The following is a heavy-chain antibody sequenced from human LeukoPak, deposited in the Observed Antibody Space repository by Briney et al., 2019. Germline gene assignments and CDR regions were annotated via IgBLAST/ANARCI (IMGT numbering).Heavy chain of an antibody. CDR2: VYDIGST. CDR1: GGSIGSHY. D-gene: IGHD3-16*01. Sequence: SETLSLTCTVSGGSIGSHYWTWIRQTPGKGLEWIGYVYDIGSTKYNPSLKSRVTISVDTSKNQFSLRLSSVTAADTAVYYCARGGVLKSVDYWGQGTLVAVSS. CDR3: ARGGVLKSVDY. J-gene: IGHJ4*02. V-gene: IGHV4-59*11.